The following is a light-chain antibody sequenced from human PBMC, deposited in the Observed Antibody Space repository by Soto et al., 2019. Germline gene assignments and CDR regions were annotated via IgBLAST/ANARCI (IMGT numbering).Light chain of an antibody. CDR1: SGDVGGYNY. Sequence: QSVLTQPASVSGSPGQSITISCTGTSGDVGGYNYVSWYQQHPGKAPKLMIYDVSNRPSGVSNRSSGSKSGNTASLTISGLQAEDEADYYCSSYTSSSTYVFGTGTKLTVL. V-gene: IGLV2-14*01. CDR2: DVS. CDR3: SSYTSSSTYV. J-gene: IGLJ1*01.